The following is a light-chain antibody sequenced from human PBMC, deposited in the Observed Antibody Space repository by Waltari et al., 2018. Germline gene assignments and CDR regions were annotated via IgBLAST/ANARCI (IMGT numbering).Light chain of an antibody. V-gene: IGKV3-11*01. CDR3: QQRSNWLRT. Sequence: EIVLTQSPATLSLSPGERATLSCRASQSVSSYLAWYQQKPGQAPRLLIYDASNRATGIPARFSGSGSVTDFTLTISSREPEDFAVYYCQQRSNWLRTFGQGTKVEIK. CDR2: DAS. J-gene: IGKJ1*01. CDR1: QSVSSY.